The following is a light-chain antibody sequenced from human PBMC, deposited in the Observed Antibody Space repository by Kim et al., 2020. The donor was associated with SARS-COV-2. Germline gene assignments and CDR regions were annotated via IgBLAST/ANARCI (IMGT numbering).Light chain of an antibody. J-gene: IGLJ3*02. Sequence: QSALTQPASVSGSPGQSITIFCSGTSNDVGGYNYVSWYQQHSGKAPKLMIYDVTKRPSGVSNRFSGSKSGNTASLTISGLQAEDEADYYCSSYTSSSTLVFGGGTKLTVL. CDR3: SSYTSSSTLV. V-gene: IGLV2-14*03. CDR1: SNDVGGYNY. CDR2: DVT.